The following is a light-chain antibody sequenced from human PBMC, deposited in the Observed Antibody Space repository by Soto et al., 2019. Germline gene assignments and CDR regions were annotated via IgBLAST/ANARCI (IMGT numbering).Light chain of an antibody. V-gene: IGKV3-20*01. CDR1: QSISSNY. CDR3: QQYGNSPPFT. CDR2: DTS. J-gene: IGKJ2*01. Sequence: EIVLTQSPGTLSLSPGERATLSCRASQSISSNYLGWYQQKPGQAPRLLIYDTSSRATGIPDRFSGSGSGTDSTLTISILEHEDVAVYYCQQYGNSPPFTFGQGTKLEI.